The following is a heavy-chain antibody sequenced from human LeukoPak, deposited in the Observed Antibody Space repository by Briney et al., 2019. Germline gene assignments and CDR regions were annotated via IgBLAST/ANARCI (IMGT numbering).Heavy chain of an antibody. CDR1: GGSIGNFY. V-gene: IGHV4-59*01. CDR2: IYYSGTT. J-gene: IGHJ4*02. CDR3: ARAASLDY. Sequence: PSETLSLTCTVSGGSIGNFYWNWIRQSPGKGLEWIGYIYYSGTTNYNPSLKSRVTISLGMSSNQFSLRLGSVTAADTAVYYCARAASLDYWGQGTLVTVSS. D-gene: IGHD2-2*01.